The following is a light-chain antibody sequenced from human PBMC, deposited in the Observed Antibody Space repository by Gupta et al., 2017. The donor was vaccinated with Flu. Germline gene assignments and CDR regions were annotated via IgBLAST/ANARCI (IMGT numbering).Light chain of an antibody. J-gene: IGKJ1*01. CDR1: QSVKSNY. CDR2: GAS. Sequence: GTVVLSAGDSTTPSCGASQSVKSNYLEWYQQKPGQAPRLLIYGASSRASGIPDRFSGSGSGTEFTLTISRREPEDFAVYYCQQEGKSPRTFGRGTKVEIK. V-gene: IGKV3-20*01. CDR3: QQEGKSPRT.